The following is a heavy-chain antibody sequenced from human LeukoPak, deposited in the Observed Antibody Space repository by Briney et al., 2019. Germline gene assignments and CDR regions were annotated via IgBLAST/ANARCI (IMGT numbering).Heavy chain of an antibody. CDR2: ISGSGGST. V-gene: IGHV3-23*01. Sequence: GSLRLSCAASGFTFSNYAMSWVRQAPGKGLEWVSSISGSGGSTFYADSVKGRCTISRDKSKNTLYLQMNSLRAEDTAVYYCAKGAYGDYYYYYAMDVWGQGTTVTVSS. D-gene: IGHD4/OR15-4a*01. J-gene: IGHJ6*02. CDR3: AKGAYGDYYYYYAMDV. CDR1: GFTFSNYA.